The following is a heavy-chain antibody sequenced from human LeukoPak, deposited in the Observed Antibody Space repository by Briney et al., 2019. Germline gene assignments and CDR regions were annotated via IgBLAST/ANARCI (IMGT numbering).Heavy chain of an antibody. J-gene: IGHJ3*02. CDR3: ARDGRWRWLQYRGAFDI. D-gene: IGHD5-24*01. CDR2: MNPNSGNT. V-gene: IGHV1-8*01. CDR1: GYTFTSYD. Sequence: ASVKVSCKASGYTFTSYDINWVRQATGQGLEWMGWMNPNSGNTGYAQKFQGRVTMTRNTSISTAYMELSSLRSEDTAVYYCARDGRWRWLQYRGAFDIWGQGTMVTVSS.